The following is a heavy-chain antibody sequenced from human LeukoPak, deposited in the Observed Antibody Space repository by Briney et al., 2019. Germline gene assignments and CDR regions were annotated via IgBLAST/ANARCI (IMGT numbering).Heavy chain of an antibody. J-gene: IGHJ4*02. Sequence: PGGSLRHSCAASGFTFSSYGIHWVRQAPGKGLEWVAVIWYDGSNKYYADSVKGRFTISRDNSKNTLYMQMNSLRAEDTAVYYCAREAAVAGKGGFDYWGQGTLVTVSS. CDR2: IWYDGSNK. D-gene: IGHD6-19*01. V-gene: IGHV3-33*01. CDR1: GFTFSSYG. CDR3: AREAAVAGKGGFDY.